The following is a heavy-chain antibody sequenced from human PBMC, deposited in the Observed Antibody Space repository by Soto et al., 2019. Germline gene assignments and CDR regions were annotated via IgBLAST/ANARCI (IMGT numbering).Heavy chain of an antibody. D-gene: IGHD6-13*01. CDR3: ARTSAAGKYHYGMAV. CDR1: GFSFTTYW. CDR2: IYPGDSKT. V-gene: IGHV5-51*01. J-gene: IGHJ6*02. Sequence: PGESLKISCKGSGFSFTTYWIAWVRQMPGKGLEWMGIIYPGDSKTTYSPSFQGQVTISADKSISTAYLQWSSLKASDTAMYYCARTSAAGKYHYGMAVWGQGTTVTVSS.